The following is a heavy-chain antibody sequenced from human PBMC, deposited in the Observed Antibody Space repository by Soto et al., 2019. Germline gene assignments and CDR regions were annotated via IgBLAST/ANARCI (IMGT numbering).Heavy chain of an antibody. J-gene: IGHJ5*02. D-gene: IGHD3-3*02. CDR1: GDTFTNFD. Sequence: QVQLVQPGTEVRKPGASVKVSCETSGDTFTNFDLNWVRQASGQGLEWIGWMRADSGHSGPARKFQGRVSMTRDTSRRTAYMELSSLRAEDTAVYYCARYIFGQGFKAWGQGTLVFVSS. CDR3: ARYIFGQGFKA. CDR2: MRADSGHS. V-gene: IGHV1-8*01.